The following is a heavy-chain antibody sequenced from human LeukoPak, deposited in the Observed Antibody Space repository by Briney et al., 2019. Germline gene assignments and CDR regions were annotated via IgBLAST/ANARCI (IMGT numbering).Heavy chain of an antibody. CDR2: IIPMFGTP. J-gene: IGHJ5*02. D-gene: IGHD3-10*01. CDR3: SRYASGTYSGWFDP. V-gene: IGHV1-69*13. CDR1: GYTFTSYG. Sequence: AASVKVSCKASGYTFTSYGISWVRQAPGQGLEWMGGIIPMFGTPNYAQKFQGRVTIAADEFTSTAYMELNSLRFEDTAVYFCSRYASGTYSGWFDPWGQGTLVTVSS.